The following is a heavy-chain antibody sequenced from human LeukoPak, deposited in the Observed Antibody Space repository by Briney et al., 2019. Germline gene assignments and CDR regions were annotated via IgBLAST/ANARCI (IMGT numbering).Heavy chain of an antibody. V-gene: IGHV4-38-2*02. Sequence: SETLSLTCTVSGYSISSGYYWAWIRPPPGKGLECIGNIYHSGGTYYNPSLKSGVTISLDTSKNQFSLKLSSVTAADTAVYYCVRSSSSIFDYWGQGTLVTASS. D-gene: IGHD6-6*01. CDR3: VRSSSSIFDY. J-gene: IGHJ4*02. CDR2: IYHSGGT. CDR1: GYSISSGYY.